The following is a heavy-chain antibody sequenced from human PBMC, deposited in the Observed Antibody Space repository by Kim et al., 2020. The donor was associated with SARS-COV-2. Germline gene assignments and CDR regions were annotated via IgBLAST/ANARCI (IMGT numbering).Heavy chain of an antibody. D-gene: IGHD3-10*01. J-gene: IGHJ6*02. CDR1: GYTLTELS. CDR3: ATAGLRSGSYRYYYGMDV. CDR2: FDPEDGET. Sequence: ASVKVSCKVSGYTLTELSMHWVRQAPGKGLEWMGGFDPEDGETIYAQKFQGRVTMTEDTSTDTAYMELSSLRSEDTAVYYCATAGLRSGSYRYYYGMDVWGQGTTVTVSS. V-gene: IGHV1-24*01.